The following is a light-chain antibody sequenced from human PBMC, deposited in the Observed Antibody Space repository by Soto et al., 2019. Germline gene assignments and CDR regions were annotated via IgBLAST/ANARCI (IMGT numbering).Light chain of an antibody. Sequence: EIVLTQSAATLSLSPGERATLSCRASQTMSYYLAWYQQKPGQAPRLLIYDASNRATGIPARFSGSGSGTDFTLTISSLEPEDFAVYYCQQRSNWLTFGGGTKVEIK. J-gene: IGKJ4*01. V-gene: IGKV3-11*01. CDR2: DAS. CDR1: QTMSYY. CDR3: QQRSNWLT.